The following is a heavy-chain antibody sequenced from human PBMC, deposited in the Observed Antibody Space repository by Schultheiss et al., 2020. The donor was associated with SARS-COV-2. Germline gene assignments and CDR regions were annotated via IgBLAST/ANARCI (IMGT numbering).Heavy chain of an antibody. CDR3: AREGIIPTAIQLDY. D-gene: IGHD2-2*02. V-gene: IGHV3-30*03. Sequence: GGSLRLSCAASGFTFSSYSMNWVRQAPGKGLEWVAVISYDGSNKYYADSVKGRFTISRDNSKNTLYLQMNSLRAADTAVYYCAREGIIPTAIQLDYWGQGTLVTVSS. J-gene: IGHJ4*02. CDR1: GFTFSSYS. CDR2: ISYDGSNK.